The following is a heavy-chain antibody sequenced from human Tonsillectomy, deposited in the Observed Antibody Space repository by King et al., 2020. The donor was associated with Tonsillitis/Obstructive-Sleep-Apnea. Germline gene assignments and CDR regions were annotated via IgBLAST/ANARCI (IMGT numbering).Heavy chain of an antibody. CDR2: TPHSGTT. CDR3: ARNGDYGWYFDL. Sequence: QLQESGPGLVKPSGTLSLTCAVSGGSFTSINWCSWVGQPPGNGLEWIGETPHSGTTHSNPSLTSRATISVDKSQGQFSLKLSSVTAADTAVYYCARNGDYGWYFDLWGRGTLVAVSS. V-gene: IGHV4-4*02. J-gene: IGHJ2*01. CDR1: GGSFTSINW. D-gene: IGHD4-17*01.